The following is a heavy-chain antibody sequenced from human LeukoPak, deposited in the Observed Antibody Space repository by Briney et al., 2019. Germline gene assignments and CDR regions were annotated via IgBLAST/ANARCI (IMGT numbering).Heavy chain of an antibody. CDR3: ARAHPLGRYFDL. Sequence: SETLSLTCTVSGGSISSYYWSWIRQPPGKGLEWIGYIYYSGSTNYNLSLRSRVTISVDTSKNQFSLKLSSVTAADTAVYYCARAHPLGRYFDLWGRGTLVTVSS. J-gene: IGHJ2*01. CDR2: IYYSGST. CDR1: GGSISSYY. V-gene: IGHV4-59*01.